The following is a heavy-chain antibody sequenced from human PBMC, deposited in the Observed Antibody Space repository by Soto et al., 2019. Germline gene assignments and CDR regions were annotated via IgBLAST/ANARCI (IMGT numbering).Heavy chain of an antibody. CDR1: GASISGYY. D-gene: IGHD5-12*01. CDR3: AREGSYSAYNFAHGIQLWSFDF. CDR2: IYATGTT. Sequence: PSETLSVTCTVSGASISGYYWSWIRKSAGKGLEWIGRIYATGTTDYNPSLESRVAMSVDTSKNHFSLNLSSVTAADMAVYYCAREGSYSAYNFAHGIQLWSFDFWGQGALVTVSS. J-gene: IGHJ4*02. V-gene: IGHV4-4*07.